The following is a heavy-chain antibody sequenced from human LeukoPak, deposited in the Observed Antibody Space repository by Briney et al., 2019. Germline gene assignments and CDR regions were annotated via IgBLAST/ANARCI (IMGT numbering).Heavy chain of an antibody. CDR1: GFIFEDYG. J-gene: IGHJ5*02. CDR2: INWSGGYS. Sequence: PGGSLRLSCAAPGFIFEDYGMGWVRQVPGPGKGLEWVSGINWSGGYSGYVDSVKGRFTISRGNAKKFLYLQMDSLRVEDTAIYHCVREDGGLPSWGQGTLVTVSS. V-gene: IGHV3-20*01. CDR3: VREDGGLPS. D-gene: IGHD6-25*01.